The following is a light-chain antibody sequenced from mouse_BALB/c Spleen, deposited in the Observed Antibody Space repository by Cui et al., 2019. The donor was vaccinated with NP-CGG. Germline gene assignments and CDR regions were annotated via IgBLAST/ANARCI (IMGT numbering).Light chain of an antibody. CDR2: GTN. J-gene: IGLJ1*01. V-gene: IGLV1*01. CDR1: TGAVTTNNY. Sequence: QAVVTQESALTTSPGETVTLTCRPSTGAVTTNNYANWVQKKPDHLFTGLIGGTNNRAPGVPARFSGSLIGDKAALTITGAQTEDETIYFCALWYSNHWVFGGGTKLTVL. CDR3: ALWYSNHWV.